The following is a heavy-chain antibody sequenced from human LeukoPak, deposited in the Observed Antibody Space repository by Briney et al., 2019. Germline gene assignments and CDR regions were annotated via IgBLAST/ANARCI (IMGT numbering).Heavy chain of an antibody. Sequence: SETLSLTCTVSGGSISSYYWSWLRQPPGKGLEWIGYIYYSGSTNYNPSLKSRVTLSVDTSKNQFSLKLSSVTAADTAVYYCARGPPMTTVTTYYYYYMDVWGKGTTVTVSS. J-gene: IGHJ6*03. V-gene: IGHV4-59*01. CDR1: GGSISSYY. CDR3: ARGPPMTTVTTYYYYYMDV. D-gene: IGHD4-11*01. CDR2: IYYSGST.